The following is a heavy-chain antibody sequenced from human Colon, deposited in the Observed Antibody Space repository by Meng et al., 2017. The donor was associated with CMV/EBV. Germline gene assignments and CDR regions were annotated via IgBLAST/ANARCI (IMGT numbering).Heavy chain of an antibody. CDR1: GGPVNTGSSY. Sequence: TVCGGPVNTGSSYWSWIRQSPGKGLEWIGHVFYIGKTNYNPSLKSRVSMSVDPSKNQFSLRLTSVTPADTALYYCARDVVYPYYFDSWGQGIPVTVSS. CDR3: ARDVVYPYYFDS. J-gene: IGHJ4*02. CDR2: VFYIGKT. D-gene: IGHD1-14*01. V-gene: IGHV4-61*01.